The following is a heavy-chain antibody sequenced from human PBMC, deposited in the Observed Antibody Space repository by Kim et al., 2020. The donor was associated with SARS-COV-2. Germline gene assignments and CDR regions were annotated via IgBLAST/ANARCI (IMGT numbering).Heavy chain of an antibody. CDR3: ARGPSYLDY. V-gene: IGHV4-39*01. Sequence: YHNPTLESRVTISVDTSKNQYSLKLSSVTGADTAVYYCARGPSYLDYWGQGTLVADSS. J-gene: IGHJ4*02.